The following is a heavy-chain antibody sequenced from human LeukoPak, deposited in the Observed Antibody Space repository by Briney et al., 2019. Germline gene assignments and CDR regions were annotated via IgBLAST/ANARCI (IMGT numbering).Heavy chain of an antibody. J-gene: IGHJ4*02. D-gene: IGHD3-10*01. CDR2: IKSKTDGGTT. CDR3: TTTKSLLMVRGVIIQYYFDY. V-gene: IGHV3-15*01. CDR1: GFTFSNAW. Sequence: PGGSLRLSCAASGFTFSNAWMSWVRQAPGKGLEWVGRIKSKTDGGTTDYAAPVKGRFTISRDDSKNTLYLQMNSLKTEDTAVYYCTTTKSLLMVRGVIIQYYFDYWGQGTLVTVSS.